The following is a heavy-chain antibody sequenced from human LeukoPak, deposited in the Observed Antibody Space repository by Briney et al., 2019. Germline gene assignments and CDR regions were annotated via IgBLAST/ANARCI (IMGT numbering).Heavy chain of an antibody. J-gene: IGHJ3*02. CDR3: ARGRTYYDILTGYYKRRGAFDI. CDR2: INHSGST. Sequence: AETLSLTCAVYGGSFSGHYWSWIRQPPGKGLEWIGEINHSGSTNYNPPLKSRVTISVDTSKNQFSLKLSSVTAADTAVYYCARGRTYYDILTGYYKRRGAFDIWGQGTMVTVSS. D-gene: IGHD3-9*01. CDR1: GGSFSGHY. V-gene: IGHV4-34*01.